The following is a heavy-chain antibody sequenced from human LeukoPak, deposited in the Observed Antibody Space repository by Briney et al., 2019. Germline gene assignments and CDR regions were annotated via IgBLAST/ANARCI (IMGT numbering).Heavy chain of an antibody. CDR2: ISAYNGNT. D-gene: IGHD3-3*01. Sequence: ASVKVSCKASGYTFTSYGISWVRQAPGQGLEWMGWISAYNGNTNYAQKLQGRVTMTTDTSTSTAYMELRSLRSDDTAVYYCARDRSQYYDFWSGSDYWGQGTLVTVSS. CDR3: ARDRSQYYDFWSGSDY. J-gene: IGHJ4*02. CDR1: GYTFTSYG. V-gene: IGHV1-18*01.